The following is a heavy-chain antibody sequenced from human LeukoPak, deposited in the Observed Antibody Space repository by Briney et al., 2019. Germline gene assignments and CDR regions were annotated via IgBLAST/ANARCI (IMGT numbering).Heavy chain of an antibody. CDR1: GGSISSYS. CDR3: ARDQREWSGYYFGFDP. D-gene: IGHD3-3*01. V-gene: IGHV4-59*01. Sequence: SETLSLTCTVSGGSISSYSWSWIREPPGKGLEWIGYIYYSGSTNYNPSLKSRVTISVDTSKNQFSLKLSSVTAADTAVYYCARDQREWSGYYFGFDPWGQGTLVTVSS. J-gene: IGHJ5*02. CDR2: IYYSGST.